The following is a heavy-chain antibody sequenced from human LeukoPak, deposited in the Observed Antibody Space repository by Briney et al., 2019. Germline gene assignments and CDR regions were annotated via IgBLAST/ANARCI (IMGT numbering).Heavy chain of an antibody. Sequence: GGSLRLSCVASGFTFSNYYMGWVRQAPGKGLEGVADINQDGSEKSYVDSVKGRFTISRDNAKNSLYLQMNSLRAEDTAMYYCARDPTVHQGSDAFDIWGQGTMVTVSS. D-gene: IGHD4-11*01. CDR3: ARDPTVHQGSDAFDI. V-gene: IGHV3-7*01. J-gene: IGHJ3*02. CDR2: INQDGSEK. CDR1: GFTFSNYY.